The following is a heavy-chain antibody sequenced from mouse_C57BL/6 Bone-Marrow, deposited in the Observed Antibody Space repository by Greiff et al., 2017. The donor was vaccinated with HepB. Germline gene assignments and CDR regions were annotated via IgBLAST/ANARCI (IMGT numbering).Heavy chain of an antibody. CDR2: IRSKSNNYAT. CDR3: VRQYYRDYWYFDV. V-gene: IGHV10-1*01. D-gene: IGHD1-1*01. Sequence: EVQLVESGGGLVQPKGSLKLSCAASGFSFNTYAMNWVRQAPGKGLEWVARIRSKSNNYATYYADSVKDRFTISRDDSESMLYLQMNDLKTEDTAMYYCVRQYYRDYWYFDVWGTGTTVTVSS. CDR1: GFSFNTYA. J-gene: IGHJ1*03.